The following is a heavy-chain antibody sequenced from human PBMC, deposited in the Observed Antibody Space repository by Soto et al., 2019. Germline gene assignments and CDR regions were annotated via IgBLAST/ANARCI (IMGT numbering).Heavy chain of an antibody. J-gene: IGHJ3*02. Sequence: GASVKVSCKASGYTFTSYDINWVRQATGQGLEWMGWMNPNSGNTGYAQKFQGRVTMTRNTSISTAYMELSSLRSEDTAVYYCASCGGSSWYGAFDIWGQGTMVPVSS. CDR3: ASCGGSSWYGAFDI. V-gene: IGHV1-8*01. CDR2: MNPNSGNT. CDR1: GYTFTSYD. D-gene: IGHD6-13*01.